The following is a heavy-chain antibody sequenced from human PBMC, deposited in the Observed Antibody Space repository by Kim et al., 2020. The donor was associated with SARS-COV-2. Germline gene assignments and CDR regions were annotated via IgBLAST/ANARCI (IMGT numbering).Heavy chain of an antibody. CDR3: AKEGTTSAWHFYFDH. Sequence: GSVKGRFTISRDDSSNTFYLQMSSLRVEDTAVYYCAKEGTTSAWHFYFDHWGQGTQVTVSP. J-gene: IGHJ4*02. V-gene: IGHV3-23*01. D-gene: IGHD6-19*01.